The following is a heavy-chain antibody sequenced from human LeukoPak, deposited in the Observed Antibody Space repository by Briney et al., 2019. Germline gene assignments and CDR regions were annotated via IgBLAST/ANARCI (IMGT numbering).Heavy chain of an antibody. CDR3: ARGQPAAIGGDYFDY. Sequence: PGGSLRLSCAASGFTFSSYGMHWVRQAPGKGLEWVAFIRYDGSNKYYADSVKGRFTISRDNAKNSLYLQMNSLRAEDTAVYYCARGQPAAIGGDYFDYWGQGTLVTVSS. CDR1: GFTFSSYG. CDR2: IRYDGSNK. D-gene: IGHD2-2*01. J-gene: IGHJ4*02. V-gene: IGHV3-30*02.